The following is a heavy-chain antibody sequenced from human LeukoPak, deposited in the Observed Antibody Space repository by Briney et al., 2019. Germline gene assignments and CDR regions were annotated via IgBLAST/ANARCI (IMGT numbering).Heavy chain of an antibody. D-gene: IGHD3-10*01. J-gene: IGHJ4*02. Sequence: PSGTLSLTCAVSGGSISSSNWWSWVRQPPGKGLEWIGEIYHSGSTNYNPSLKSRVTISVDTSKNQFSLKLSSVTAADTAVYYCARGGAPMVRGVIDYWGQGTLVTVSS. V-gene: IGHV4-4*02. CDR1: GGSISSSNW. CDR2: IYHSGST. CDR3: ARGGAPMVRGVIDY.